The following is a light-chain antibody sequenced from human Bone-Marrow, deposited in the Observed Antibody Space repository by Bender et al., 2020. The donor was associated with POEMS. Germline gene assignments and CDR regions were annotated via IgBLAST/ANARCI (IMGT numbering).Light chain of an antibody. V-gene: IGLV2-18*02. J-gene: IGLJ1*01. CDR2: EVS. CDR1: SSDVGSYNR. CDR3: CSYAGVSTYYV. Sequence: QSALTQPPSVSGSPGQSVTISCTGTSSDVGSYNRVSWYQQSPGTAPKLMIYEVSNRPSGVPDRFSGSKSGNTASLTISGLQAEDEADYYCCSYAGVSTYYVFGTGTKVTVL.